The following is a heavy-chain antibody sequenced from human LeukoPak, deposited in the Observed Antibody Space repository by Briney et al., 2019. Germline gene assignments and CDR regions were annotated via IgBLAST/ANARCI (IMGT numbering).Heavy chain of an antibody. J-gene: IGHJ6*03. CDR2: IYSGGST. V-gene: IGHV3-53*01. CDR1: GFTVSGNY. D-gene: IGHD6-19*01. Sequence: GGSLRLSCAASGFTVSGNYMTWVRQAAGKGLEWVSVIYSGGSTYYADSVKGRFTISRDNSKNTLYLQMNSLRAEDTAVYYCARVDSSGWLCYIDVWGKGTTVTVSS. CDR3: ARVDSSGWLCYIDV.